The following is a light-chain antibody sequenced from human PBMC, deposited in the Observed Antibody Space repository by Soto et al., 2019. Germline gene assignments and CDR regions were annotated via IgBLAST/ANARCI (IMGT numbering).Light chain of an antibody. CDR2: AAS. Sequence: EIVMTQSPATLSVSPGERAILSCRASQSLGTNLAWYQQRPGQAPRLLIYAASARATDIPARFSGSGSGTEFTLTITCLQSEDFAIYYCQQYSNWPSLTFGGGTKVEIK. CDR1: QSLGTN. J-gene: IGKJ4*01. CDR3: QQYSNWPSLT. V-gene: IGKV3-15*01.